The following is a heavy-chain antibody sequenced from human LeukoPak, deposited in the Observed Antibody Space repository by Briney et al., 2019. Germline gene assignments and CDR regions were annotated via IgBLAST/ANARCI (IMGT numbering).Heavy chain of an antibody. V-gene: IGHV3-30-3*01. Sequence: PGGSLRLSCAASGFTFSSYAMHWVRQAPGKGLEWVAVISYDGSNKYYADSVKGRFTISRDNSKNTLYLQMNSLRAEDTAVYYCALERYFDWLSYYYGMDVWGQGTTVTVSS. D-gene: IGHD3-9*01. CDR1: GFTFSSYA. CDR3: ALERYFDWLSYYYGMDV. J-gene: IGHJ6*02. CDR2: ISYDGSNK.